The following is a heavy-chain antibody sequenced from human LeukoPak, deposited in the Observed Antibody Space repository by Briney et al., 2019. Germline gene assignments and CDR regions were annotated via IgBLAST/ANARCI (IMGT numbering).Heavy chain of an antibody. Sequence: GASVKVSCKVSGYTLTELSMHWVRQAPGKGLEWMGGFDPEDGETIYAQKFQGRVTVTEDTSTDTAYMELSSLRSEDTAVYYCATDHSSSWYFDYWGQGTLVTVSS. CDR2: FDPEDGET. J-gene: IGHJ4*02. CDR3: ATDHSSSWYFDY. D-gene: IGHD6-13*01. V-gene: IGHV1-24*01. CDR1: GYTLTELS.